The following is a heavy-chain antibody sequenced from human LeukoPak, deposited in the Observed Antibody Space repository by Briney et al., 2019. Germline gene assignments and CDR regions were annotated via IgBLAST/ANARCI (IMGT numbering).Heavy chain of an antibody. CDR2: ISAYNGNT. V-gene: IGHV1-18*01. J-gene: IGHJ4*02. CDR1: GYTFTSYG. D-gene: IGHD2/OR15-2a*01. CDR3: ARKGIGTFYYFDY. Sequence: ASVKVSCKASGYTFTSYGISWVRQAPGQGLEWMGWISAYNGNTNYAQKFQGRVTITTDESTSTAYMELSSLRSEDTAVYYCARKGIGTFYYFDYWGQGTLVTVSS.